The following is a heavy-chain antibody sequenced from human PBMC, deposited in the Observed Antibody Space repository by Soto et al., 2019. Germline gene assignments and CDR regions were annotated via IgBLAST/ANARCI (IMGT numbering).Heavy chain of an antibody. CDR1: GGSISSGGYY. D-gene: IGHD1-26*01. CDR3: ARSPEYSGSYYPTYYFDY. J-gene: IGHJ4*02. CDR2: IYYSGST. Sequence: SETLSLTCTVSGGSISSGGYYWSWIRQHPGKGLEWIGYIYYSGSTYYNPSLKSRVTISVDTSKNQFSLKLSSVTAADTAVYYCARSPEYSGSYYPTYYFDYWGQGTLVTVSS. V-gene: IGHV4-31*03.